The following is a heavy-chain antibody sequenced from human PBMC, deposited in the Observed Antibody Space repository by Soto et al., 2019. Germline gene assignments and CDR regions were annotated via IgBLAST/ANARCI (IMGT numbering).Heavy chain of an antibody. CDR1: GYTFTSYG. D-gene: IGHD5-18*01. V-gene: IGHV1-18*01. CDR2: ISAYNGNT. J-gene: IGHJ6*02. Sequence: QVQLVQSGAEVKKPGASVKVSCKASGYTFTSYGISWVRQAPGQGLEWMGWISAYNGNTNYAQKLQGRVTMTTDTSTSTAYMELRSLISDDTAVYYCARVKYSPPYYSSYGMDVWGQGTTVTVSS. CDR3: ARVKYSPPYYSSYGMDV.